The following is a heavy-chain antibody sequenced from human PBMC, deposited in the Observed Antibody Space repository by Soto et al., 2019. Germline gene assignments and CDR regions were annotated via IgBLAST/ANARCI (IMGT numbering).Heavy chain of an antibody. V-gene: IGHV1-18*01. CDR1: GYTFTSYH. Sequence: ASVKVSCKASGYTFTSYHFFWVRQAPGQGLEWMGWITPYDGDTNYAQKFQGRVTLTTDASTTTAYMELRNLRSDDTAIYYCARGGKWGYGYKDYWGQGTLVTVSS. J-gene: IGHJ4*02. D-gene: IGHD5-12*01. CDR2: ITPYDGDT. CDR3: ARGGKWGYGYKDY.